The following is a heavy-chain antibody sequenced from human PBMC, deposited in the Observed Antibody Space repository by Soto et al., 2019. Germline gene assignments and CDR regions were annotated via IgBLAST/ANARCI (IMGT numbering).Heavy chain of an antibody. CDR3: ARGDATKIVVTTYYAMDV. Sequence: QVQLVQSGAEVKKPGSSVKVSCKASGGSLSNYGISWVRQAPGQGLEWMGAIIPVFGTPNYAQKFQVRVTIPADESTNTVYMEVRSLTSEDTAVYYCARGDATKIVVTTYYAMDVWGQGTTVTVPS. V-gene: IGHV1-69*12. J-gene: IGHJ6*02. CDR1: GGSLSNYG. D-gene: IGHD3-22*01. CDR2: IIPVFGTP.